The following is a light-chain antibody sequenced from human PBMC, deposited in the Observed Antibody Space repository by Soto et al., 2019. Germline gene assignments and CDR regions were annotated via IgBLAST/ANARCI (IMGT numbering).Light chain of an antibody. J-gene: IGKJ2*01. Sequence: EIVLTQSPGTLSLSPGGRATLSCRASQSLTSSYLAWYQQKPGQAPRLLIYGASNRATGIPDRFSGSGSGTDFTLTISRLEPEDFAVYYCQQCGGSPMYTFGQGTKLEI. CDR1: QSLTSSY. CDR3: QQCGGSPMYT. CDR2: GAS. V-gene: IGKV3-20*01.